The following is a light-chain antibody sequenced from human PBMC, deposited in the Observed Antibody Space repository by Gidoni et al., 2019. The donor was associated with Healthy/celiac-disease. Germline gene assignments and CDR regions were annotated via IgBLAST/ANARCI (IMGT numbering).Light chain of an antibody. CDR1: QGISSY. Sequence: AIRMTQPPSSFSASTGDRVTITCRASQGISSYLAWYQQKPGKAPKLLIYAASTLQSGVPSRFSGSGSGTDFTLTISCLQSEDFATYYCQQYYSYPRTFXXXTKVEIK. CDR3: QQYYSYPRT. CDR2: AAS. J-gene: IGKJ1*01. V-gene: IGKV1-8*01.